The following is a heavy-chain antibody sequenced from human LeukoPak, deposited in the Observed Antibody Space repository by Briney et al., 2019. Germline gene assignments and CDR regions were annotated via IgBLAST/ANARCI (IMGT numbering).Heavy chain of an antibody. CDR3: ARRGPTSNYFDP. V-gene: IGHV5-51*01. CDR1: GYSFTSYW. D-gene: IGHD1-7*01. Sequence: GESLKISCKGSGYSFTSYWIAWLRQMPGKGLEWMGIIYPGDSDTRYSPSFQGQVTISADKSISTAYLQWSSVKASDTAIYYCARRGPTSNYFDPWGQGTLVIVSS. CDR2: IYPGDSDT. J-gene: IGHJ5*02.